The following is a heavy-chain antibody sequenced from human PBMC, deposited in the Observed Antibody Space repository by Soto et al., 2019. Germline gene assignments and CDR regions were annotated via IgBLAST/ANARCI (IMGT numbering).Heavy chain of an antibody. CDR2: IFSNDEK. V-gene: IGHV2-26*04. CDR3: ASTYSTRGYWFDP. CDR1: GFSLSNAGLG. D-gene: IGHD6-13*01. Sequence: SGPTLVNPTETLTLTCTVSGFSLSNAGLGVSWIRQPPGKALEWLAHIFSNDEKSYSTSLKSRLTISKDTSKSQVVLTMTNMDPVDTATYYCASTYSTRGYWFDPWGQRTLVPVSS. J-gene: IGHJ5*02.